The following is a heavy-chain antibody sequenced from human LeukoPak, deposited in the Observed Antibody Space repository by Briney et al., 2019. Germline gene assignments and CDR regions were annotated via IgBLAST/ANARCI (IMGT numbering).Heavy chain of an antibody. Sequence: SETLSLTCSVSCYSISRGYYWALIRQPPGKGLEWSGTFYHTGSTYHNPSLDSRLTISVDTSKNEFSLNLKSVTAADTAVYYCARAGWIITSGIDYWGQGALVTVSS. CDR3: ARAGWIITSGIDY. CDR1: CYSISRGYY. V-gene: IGHV4-38-2*02. J-gene: IGHJ4*02. D-gene: IGHD3-10*01. CDR2: FYHTGST.